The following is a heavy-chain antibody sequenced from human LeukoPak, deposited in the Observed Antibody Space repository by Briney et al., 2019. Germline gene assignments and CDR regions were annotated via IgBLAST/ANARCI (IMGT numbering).Heavy chain of an antibody. J-gene: IGHJ4*02. CDR1: GFTFGDYA. CDR3: TRDRDGDLYFDY. Sequence: PGRSLRLSCTASGFTFGDYAMSWVRQAPGKGLEWVGFIRSKAYGGTTEYAASVKGRLTISRDDSKSIAYLQMNSLKTEDTAVYYCTRDRDGDLYFDYSGQGTLVTVSS. D-gene: IGHD4-17*01. V-gene: IGHV3-49*04. CDR2: IRSKAYGGTT.